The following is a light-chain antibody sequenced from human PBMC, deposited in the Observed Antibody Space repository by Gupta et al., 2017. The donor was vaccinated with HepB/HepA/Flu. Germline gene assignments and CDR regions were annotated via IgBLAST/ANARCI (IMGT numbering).Light chain of an antibody. CDR1: SPNIGSNS. CDR3: AAWDDSLSGRV. J-gene: IGLJ3*02. Sequence: QSVLTLPPSASGTPCRWVTISCSGSSPNIGSNSVYWYQQLPGTAPKLLIYRNNQRPSGVPDRFSGSKSGTSASLAISGLRSEDEADYYCAAWDDSLSGRVFGGGTKLTVL. V-gene: IGLV1-47*01. CDR2: RNN.